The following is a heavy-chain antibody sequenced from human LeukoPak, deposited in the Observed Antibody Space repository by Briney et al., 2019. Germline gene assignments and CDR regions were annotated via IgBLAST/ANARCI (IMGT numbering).Heavy chain of an antibody. CDR1: GGSFSGYY. CDR2: ITHSGST. J-gene: IGHJ4*02. D-gene: IGHD5-24*01. Sequence: KPSETLSLTCAVYGGSFSGYYWSWIRQPPGKGLEWIGEITHSGSTNYNPSLKSRVTISVDTSKNQFSLKLSSVTAADTAVYYCARVRASRWLQPHYFDYWGQGTLVTVSS. CDR3: ARVRASRWLQPHYFDY. V-gene: IGHV4-34*01.